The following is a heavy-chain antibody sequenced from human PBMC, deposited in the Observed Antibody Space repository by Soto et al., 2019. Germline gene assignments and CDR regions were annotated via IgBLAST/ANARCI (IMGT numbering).Heavy chain of an antibody. CDR1: GGSISSYY. V-gene: IGHV4-59*01. CDR2: IYYRGST. Sequence: QVQLQESGPGLVKPSETLSLTCTVSGGSISSYYWSWIRQPPGKGLEWIGYIYYRGSTNYNPSLKSRVPISVDTSKIQFSLKLSSVTAADTAMYYCARFNWYFDLWGRGTLVTVSS. J-gene: IGHJ2*01. CDR3: ARFNWYFDL.